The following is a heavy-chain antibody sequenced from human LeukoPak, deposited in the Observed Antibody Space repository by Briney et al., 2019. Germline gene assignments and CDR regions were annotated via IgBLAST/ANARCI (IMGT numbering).Heavy chain of an antibody. Sequence: GRSLRPSCAASGLTLRNYALHWVRQAPGKGLDWVAVISYDGVNKQYGDSVKGRFIISRDNSKNTLHLQLNSLRSEDTAVYYCAENAAELVTFGPFDIWGQGTVVTVSS. V-gene: IGHV3-30*04. CDR2: ISYDGVNK. D-gene: IGHD3-16*01. J-gene: IGHJ3*02. CDR3: AENAAELVTFGPFDI. CDR1: GLTLRNYA.